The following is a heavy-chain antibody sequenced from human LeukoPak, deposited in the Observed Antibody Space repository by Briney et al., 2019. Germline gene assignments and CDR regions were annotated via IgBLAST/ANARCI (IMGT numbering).Heavy chain of an antibody. CDR3: AREGVGYPDAFDI. V-gene: IGHV3-53*01. CDR1: GFXVSNNY. J-gene: IGHJ3*02. CDR2: FYSGGST. D-gene: IGHD2-15*01. Sequence: PGGSLRLSCAAPGFXVSNNYISWVRQAPGKGLEWVSVFYSGGSTYYADSVKGRFTSSRDNAKNTLYLQMNSLRAEDTAVYYCAREGVGYPDAFDIWGQGTMVTVSS.